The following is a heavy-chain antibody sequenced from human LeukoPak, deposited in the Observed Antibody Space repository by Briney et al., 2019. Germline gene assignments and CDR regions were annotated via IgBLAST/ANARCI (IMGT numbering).Heavy chain of an antibody. CDR1: GGSISSGDYY. Sequence: SETLSLTCTVSGGSISSGDYYWSWIRQPPGKGLEWIGYIYYSGSTNYNPSLKSRVTISVDTSKNQFSLKLSSVTAADTAVYYCARAKGVGATKGLDYWGQGTLVTVSS. J-gene: IGHJ4*02. D-gene: IGHD1-26*01. CDR3: ARAKGVGATKGLDY. V-gene: IGHV4-30-4*01. CDR2: IYYSGST.